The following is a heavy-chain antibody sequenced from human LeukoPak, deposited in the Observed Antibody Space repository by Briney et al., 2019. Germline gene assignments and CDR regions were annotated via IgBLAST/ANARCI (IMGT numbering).Heavy chain of an antibody. J-gene: IGHJ4*02. CDR2: IGSSGTTI. CDR1: GFPFSIYE. D-gene: IGHD6-19*01. V-gene: IGHV3-48*03. Sequence: GGSLRLTCAVSGFPFSIYEMNWVRQAPGKGLEWVSNIGSSGTTIYYADSVKGRFSISRDNAKSSLYLQMNSLRVEDTAVYYCALLAVASDFDYWGQGALVTVSS. CDR3: ALLAVASDFDY.